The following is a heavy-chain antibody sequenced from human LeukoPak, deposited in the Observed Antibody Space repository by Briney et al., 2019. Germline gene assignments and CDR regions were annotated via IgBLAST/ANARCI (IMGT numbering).Heavy chain of an antibody. CDR1: GYTFTSYA. Sequence: ASVKVSCKASGYTFTSYAMHWVRQAPGQRLEWMGWINAGNGNTKYSQKFQGRVTITRDTSASTAYMELSSLRSEDTAVYYCARDGYYYDSSGYEIPAYCFDYWGQGTLVTVSS. D-gene: IGHD3-22*01. CDR2: INAGNGNT. CDR3: ARDGYYYDSSGYEIPAYCFDY. J-gene: IGHJ4*02. V-gene: IGHV1-3*01.